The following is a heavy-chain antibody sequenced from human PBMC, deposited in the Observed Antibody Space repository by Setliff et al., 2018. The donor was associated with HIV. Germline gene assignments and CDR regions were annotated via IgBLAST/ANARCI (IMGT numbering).Heavy chain of an antibody. Sequence: SETLSLTCTVSGGSIDSGNYDWNWVRQPGGKGLEWIGRIYTRGSTKYSPTFESRVTMSLDTSKNQFSLNLRSVTAADTALYYCVRSGCNGNICYDSRGWLNSWGQGTQVTVSS. V-gene: IGHV4-61*02. CDR3: VRSGCNGNICYDSRGWLNS. J-gene: IGHJ5*01. CDR2: IYTRGST. CDR1: GGSIDSGNYD. D-gene: IGHD5-12*01.